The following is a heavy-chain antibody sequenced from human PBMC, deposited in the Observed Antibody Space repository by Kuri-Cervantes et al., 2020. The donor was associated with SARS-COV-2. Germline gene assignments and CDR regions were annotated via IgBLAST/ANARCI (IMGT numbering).Heavy chain of an antibody. D-gene: IGHD5-12*01. CDR1: GGSISSSSYY. CDR2: IYYSGST. J-gene: IGHJ4*02. Sequence: ESLKISCTFSGGSISSSSYYWGWIRQPPGKGLEWIGSIYYSGSTYYNPSLKSRVTISVDTSKNQFSLKLSSVTAADTAVYYCARARSRGYDYGYWGQGTLVTVSS. V-gene: IGHV4-39*07. CDR3: ARARSRGYDYGY.